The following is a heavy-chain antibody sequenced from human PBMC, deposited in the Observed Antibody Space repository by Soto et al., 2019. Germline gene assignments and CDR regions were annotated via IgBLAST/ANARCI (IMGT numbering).Heavy chain of an antibody. CDR2: ISYDGSNK. D-gene: IGHD3-22*01. J-gene: IGHJ4*02. CDR1: GITFSNYA. Sequence: LRLSCAASGITFSNYAMHWVRQAPGKGLEWVAVISYDGSNKYYVDSVKGRFTISRDNSKNTLYLQMNSLRTEDTAVYYCAKGYDSSGYYWIDYWGQGTLVTVSS. V-gene: IGHV3-30*18. CDR3: AKGYDSSGYYWIDY.